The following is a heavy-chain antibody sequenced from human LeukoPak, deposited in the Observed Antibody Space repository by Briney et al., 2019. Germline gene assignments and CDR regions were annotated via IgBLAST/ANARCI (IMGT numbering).Heavy chain of an antibody. CDR1: GYTFTVYY. J-gene: IGHJ3*02. V-gene: IGHV1-2*02. CDR3: ARSLTQEEWDEQWLTHGGAFDI. D-gene: IGHD6-19*01. Sequence: GASVTVSFKASGYTFTVYYMHWVGQAPGQGLEWMGWINPNSGGTNYSQKFQGRVTMTRDTSISTAYMELSRLRSDDTAVYYCARSLTQEEWDEQWLTHGGAFDIWGQGTMVTVSS. CDR2: INPNSGGT.